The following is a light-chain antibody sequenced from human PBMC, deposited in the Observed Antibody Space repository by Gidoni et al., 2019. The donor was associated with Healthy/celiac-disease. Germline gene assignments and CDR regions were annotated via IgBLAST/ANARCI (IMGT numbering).Light chain of an antibody. V-gene: IGLV1-51*01. CDR1: SANIGNNY. Sequence: QSVLTQPPSVSAAPGQKVTISCSGSSANIGNNYVSWYQQLPGTAPKLLIYDNNKRPSGIPDRFSCSKSGTSATLGSTGLQTGDEADYYCGTWDSSLSAWVFGGGTKLTVL. J-gene: IGLJ2*01. CDR2: DNN. CDR3: GTWDSSLSAWV.